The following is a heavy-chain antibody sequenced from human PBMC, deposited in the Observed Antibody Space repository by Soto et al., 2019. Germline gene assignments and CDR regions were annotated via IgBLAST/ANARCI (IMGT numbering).Heavy chain of an antibody. CDR2: IIPILGIA. V-gene: IGHV1-69*04. CDR3: ARDGGDTALGDYYYGMDV. CDR1: GGTFSSYT. D-gene: IGHD5-18*01. J-gene: IGHJ6*02. Sequence: ASVKVSCKASGGTFSSYTISWVRQAPGQGLEWMGRIIPILGIANYAQKFQGRVTITADKSTSTAYMELSSLRSEDTAVYYCARDGGDTALGDYYYGMDVWGQGTTVTV.